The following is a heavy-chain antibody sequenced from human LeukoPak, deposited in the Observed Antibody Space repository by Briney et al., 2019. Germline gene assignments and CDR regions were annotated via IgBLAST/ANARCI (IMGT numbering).Heavy chain of an antibody. D-gene: IGHD1-26*01. V-gene: IGHV3-23*01. Sequence: GGSLRLSCAASGLTFSSYAMSWVRQAPGKGLDWVSTISGTGGSTYYGDSVKGRFTISRDNSKNTLYLQMNSLRAEDTAVYYCGKNRYSGSLSPFDIWGQGTMVTVSS. J-gene: IGHJ3*02. CDR2: ISGTGGST. CDR1: GLTFSSYA. CDR3: GKNRYSGSLSPFDI.